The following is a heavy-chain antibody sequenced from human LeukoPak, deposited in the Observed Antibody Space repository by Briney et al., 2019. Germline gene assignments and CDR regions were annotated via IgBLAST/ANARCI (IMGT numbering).Heavy chain of an antibody. CDR1: GGSINGYY. V-gene: IGHV4-59*01. D-gene: IGHD4-17*01. J-gene: IGHJ5*02. CDR2: ISDSGST. Sequence: PSETLSLTCTVCGGSINGYYWTWIRQPPGKGLEWIGYISDSGSTNHNPSLKSRVTMSVGSSNTDFSLRLNSVTAADTAVYYCARVFRGAVTSNWFDPWGQGTLVTVSS. CDR3: ARVFRGAVTSNWFDP.